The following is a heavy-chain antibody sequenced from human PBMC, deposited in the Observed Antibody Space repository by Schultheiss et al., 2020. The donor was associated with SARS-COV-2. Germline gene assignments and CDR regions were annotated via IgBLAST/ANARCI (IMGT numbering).Heavy chain of an antibody. CDR1: GFTFSDYY. Sequence: GGSLRLSCAASGFTFSDYYMSWIRQAPGKGLEWVSYISSSSSYTNYADSVKGRFTISRDNAKNSVFLQMDSLRAEDTAIYYCARGILQYCSGGTCPLFYWGQGTLVTVSS. CDR2: ISSSSSYT. J-gene: IGHJ4*02. CDR3: ARGILQYCSGGTCPLFY. V-gene: IGHV3-11*05. D-gene: IGHD2-15*01.